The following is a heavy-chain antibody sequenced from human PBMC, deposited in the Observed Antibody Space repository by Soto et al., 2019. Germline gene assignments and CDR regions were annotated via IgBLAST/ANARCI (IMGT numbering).Heavy chain of an antibody. J-gene: IGHJ5*02. D-gene: IGHD3-3*01. CDR2: IYTSGST. V-gene: IGHV4-4*07. Sequence: SQDLSVTCTVSAGTIRTYYWRWIRQPAGKGLEWIGRIYTSGSTNYNPSLKSRVTMSVDTSKNQFSLKLSSVTAADTAVYYCARDTSYDFWSGYRRPLFDPWGQGTLVTVS. CDR3: ARDTSYDFWSGYRRPLFDP. CDR1: AGTIRTYY.